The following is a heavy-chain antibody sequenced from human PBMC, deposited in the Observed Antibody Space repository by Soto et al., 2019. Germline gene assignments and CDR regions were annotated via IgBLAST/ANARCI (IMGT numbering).Heavy chain of an antibody. J-gene: IGHJ4*02. Sequence: PSETLSLTCTVSGGSISSGGYYWSWIRQHPGKGLEWIGYIYYSGSTYYNPSLKSRVTISVDTSKNQFSLKLSSVTAADTAVYYCARRYCSGGSCYYDYWGQGTLVTVS. V-gene: IGHV4-31*03. CDR1: GGSISSGGYY. CDR2: IYYSGST. CDR3: ARRYCSGGSCYYDY. D-gene: IGHD2-15*01.